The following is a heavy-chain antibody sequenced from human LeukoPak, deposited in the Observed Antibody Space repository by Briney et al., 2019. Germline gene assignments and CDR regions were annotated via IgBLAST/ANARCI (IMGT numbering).Heavy chain of an antibody. CDR2: INSGNSNT. D-gene: IGHD6-19*01. V-gene: IGHV1-3*04. CDR3: AREQWLGSFYYYYYGLDV. J-gene: IGHJ6*02. CDR1: GYTLSQCA. Sequence: ASVKVSCKASGYTLSQCAMHWVRQAPGQRPEWMGWINSGNSNTKYDQKFQGRVTITRDTSANTAYMELSSLTSEDTAVYYCAREQWLGSFYYYYYGLDVWGQGTTVTVSS.